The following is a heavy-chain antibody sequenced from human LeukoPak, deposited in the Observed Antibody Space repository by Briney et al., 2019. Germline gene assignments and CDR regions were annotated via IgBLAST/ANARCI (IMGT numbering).Heavy chain of an antibody. CDR1: GGSISSYY. CDR3: ATARYYYYMDV. Sequence: PSETLSLTCTVSGGSISSYYWNWIRQPPGKGLEWIGYISYSGSTNYNPSLKSRVTISVDTSKNQFSLKLISLTAADTAVYYCATARYYYYMDVWGKGTTVTVSS. J-gene: IGHJ6*03. CDR2: ISYSGST. V-gene: IGHV4-59*01.